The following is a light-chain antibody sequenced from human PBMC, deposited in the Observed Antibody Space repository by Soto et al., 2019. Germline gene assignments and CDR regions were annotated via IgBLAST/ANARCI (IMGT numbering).Light chain of an antibody. Sequence: AIQVTQSPSSLSASVGDSVTITCRTSQGIRSAVGWYQQKPGKVPKLLIYAASTLRSGVPSRFSGSGSGRDFTLTLSSLQPEDFATYYCLLDYSYFWAFGQGTKVEVK. V-gene: IGKV1-6*01. CDR3: LLDYSYFWA. CDR1: QGIRSA. J-gene: IGKJ1*01. CDR2: AAS.